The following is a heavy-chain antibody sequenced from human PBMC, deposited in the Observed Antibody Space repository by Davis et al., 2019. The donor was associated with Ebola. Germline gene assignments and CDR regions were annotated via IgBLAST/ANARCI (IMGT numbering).Heavy chain of an antibody. J-gene: IGHJ4*02. D-gene: IGHD3-22*01. CDR3: ARHEIRYDSSGYSFDY. CDR2: IYPGDSDT. Sequence: GESLKISCKGSGYSFTSYWIGWVRQMPGKGLEWMGIIYPGDSDTRYSPSFQGQVTISADKSISTAYLQWSSLKASDTAMYYCARHEIRYDSSGYSFDYWGQGTLVTVSS. CDR1: GYSFTSYW. V-gene: IGHV5-51*01.